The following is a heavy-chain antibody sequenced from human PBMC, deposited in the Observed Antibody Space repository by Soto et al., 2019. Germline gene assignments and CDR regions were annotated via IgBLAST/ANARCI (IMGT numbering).Heavy chain of an antibody. Sequence: LRHSCAAAGFTISSYWMSRVSKATGKGLEWVANIKQDGSEKYYVDSVKGRFTISRDNAKNSLNLQMNSLRAEDTAVYYYDSSGKYHCHYGMDVWGQGTTVTVSS. J-gene: IGHJ6*02. CDR3: DSSGKYHCHYGMDV. CDR1: GFTISSYW. D-gene: IGHD3-22*01. V-gene: IGHV3-7*03. CDR2: IKQDGSEK.